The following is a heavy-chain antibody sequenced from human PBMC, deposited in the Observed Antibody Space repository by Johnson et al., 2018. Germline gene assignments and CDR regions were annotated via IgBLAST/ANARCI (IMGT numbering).Heavy chain of an antibody. CDR3: AREGTEMATDFQH. CDR1: GFTFSSYW. J-gene: IGHJ1*01. CDR2: LIRDGSST. V-gene: IGHV3-74*01. Sequence: MRLQEAGGGLVQPGGSLRLSCAASGFTFSSYWMHWVRQVPGKGLVWVSRLIRDGSSTRYADSVKGRFTISRDKAKNTLYRQMNSLRAEDTAVYYCAREGTEMATDFQHCGQGTLVTVSS. D-gene: IGHD5-24*01.